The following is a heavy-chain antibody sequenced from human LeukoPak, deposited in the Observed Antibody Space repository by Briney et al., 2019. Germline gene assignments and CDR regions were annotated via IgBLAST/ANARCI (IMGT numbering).Heavy chain of an antibody. CDR2: IIPIFGTA. D-gene: IGHD3-16*01. J-gene: IGHJ5*02. CDR3: ARELWALTTNNWFDP. V-gene: IGHV1-69*05. Sequence: ASVKVSCKASGGTFSSYAISWVRQAPGQGLEWMGGIIPIFGTATYAQKFQGRVTITTDESTSTAYMELSSLRSEDTAVYYCARELWALTTNNWFDPWGQGTLVTVSS. CDR1: GGTFSSYA.